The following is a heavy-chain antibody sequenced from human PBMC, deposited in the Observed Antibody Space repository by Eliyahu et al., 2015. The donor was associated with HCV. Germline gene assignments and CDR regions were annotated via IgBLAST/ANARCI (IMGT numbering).Heavy chain of an antibody. Sequence: VQLQQWGAGLLKPSETLSLTCAVYDGSFSGYYWSWIRQPPGKGLEWIGEINHSGSTNYNSSLKSRVSISADMSKNQFSLTLSTVTAADTAMYFCARGFGYCSSTSCYTRDNRFDPWGQGTLVTVSS. D-gene: IGHD2-2*02. CDR3: ARGFGYCSSTSCYTRDNRFDP. V-gene: IGHV4-34*02. CDR2: INHSGST. CDR1: DGSFSGYY. J-gene: IGHJ5*02.